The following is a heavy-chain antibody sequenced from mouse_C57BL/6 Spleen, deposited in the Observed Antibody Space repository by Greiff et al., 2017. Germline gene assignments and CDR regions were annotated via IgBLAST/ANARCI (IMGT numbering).Heavy chain of an antibody. CDR1: GYAFSSYW. Sequence: QVQLKQSGAELVKPGASVKISCKASGYAFSSYWMNWVKQRPGKGLEWIGQIYPGDGDTNYNGKFKGKATLTADKSSSTAYMQISSLTSEDSAVYFCARSVKRYFDVWGTGTTVTVSS. D-gene: IGHD2-2*01. V-gene: IGHV1-80*01. CDR2: IYPGDGDT. J-gene: IGHJ1*03. CDR3: ARSVKRYFDV.